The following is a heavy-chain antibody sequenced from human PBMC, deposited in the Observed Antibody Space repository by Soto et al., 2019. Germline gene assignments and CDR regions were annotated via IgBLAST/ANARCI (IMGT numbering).Heavy chain of an antibody. Sequence: SETLSLTCAVYGGSFSGYYWSWIRQPPGKGLEWIGYIYYSGSTNYNPSLKSRVTISVDTSKNQFSLKLNSMTAADTAVYYCACHYYGSESTYFAVWGQGTLVPVSS. J-gene: IGHJ4*02. V-gene: IGHV4-59*08. CDR1: GGSFSGYY. D-gene: IGHD3-22*01. CDR3: ACHYYGSESTYFAV. CDR2: IYYSGST.